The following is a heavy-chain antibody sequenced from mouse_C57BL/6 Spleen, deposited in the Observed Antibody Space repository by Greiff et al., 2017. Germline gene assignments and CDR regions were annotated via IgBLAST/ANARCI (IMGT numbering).Heavy chain of an antibody. V-gene: IGHV1-50*01. D-gene: IGHD1-1*01. J-gene: IGHJ2*01. Sequence: QVHVKQPGAELVKPGASVKLSCKASGYTFTSYWMQWVKQRPGQGLEWIGEIDPSDSYTNYNQKFKGKATLTVDTSSSTAYMQLSSLTSEDSAVYYCARDYYGSSDYWGQGTTLTVSS. CDR2: IDPSDSYT. CDR1: GYTFTSYW. CDR3: ARDYYGSSDY.